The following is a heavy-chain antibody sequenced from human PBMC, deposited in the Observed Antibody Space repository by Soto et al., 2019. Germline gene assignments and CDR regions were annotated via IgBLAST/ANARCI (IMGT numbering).Heavy chain of an antibody. V-gene: IGHV5-51*01. CDR3: ARRGGYCSGGSCHAIDY. J-gene: IGHJ4*02. CDR2: IYPGDSDT. Sequence: GESLKISCKGSGYSFTTYCIGWVRQMPGKGLEWMGIIYPGDSDTRYSPSFQGQVTISADKSISTAYLQWSSLKASDTAMYYCARRGGYCSGGSCHAIDYWGQGTLVTVSS. D-gene: IGHD2-15*01. CDR1: GYSFTTYC.